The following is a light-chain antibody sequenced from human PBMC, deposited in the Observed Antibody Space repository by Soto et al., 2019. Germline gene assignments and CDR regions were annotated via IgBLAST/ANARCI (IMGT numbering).Light chain of an antibody. CDR3: QQYYSTPPT. CDR1: QSLLYSSTNKNY. J-gene: IGKJ5*01. Sequence: DIVMTQSPDFLGVSLGERATINCKYSQSLLYSSTNKNYLVWYQQKPGQPPKVLIHWATTRESGVPDRFSGSGSGTDFTLTISSLHPEDVALYYCQQYYSTPPTFGQGTRLEIK. V-gene: IGKV4-1*01. CDR2: WAT.